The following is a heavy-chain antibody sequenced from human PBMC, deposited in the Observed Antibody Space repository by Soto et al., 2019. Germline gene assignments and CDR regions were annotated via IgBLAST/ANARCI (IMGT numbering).Heavy chain of an antibody. D-gene: IGHD3-16*01. CDR3: ARVLGLDYYYYMDV. CDR2: ISSSSSYI. Sequence: GGSLRLSCAASGFTFSSYSMNWVRQAPGKGLEWVSSISSSSSYIYYADSVKGRFTISRDNAKNSLYLQMNSLRAEDTAVYYCARVLGLDYYYYMDVWGKGTTVTVSS. J-gene: IGHJ6*03. V-gene: IGHV3-21*01. CDR1: GFTFSSYS.